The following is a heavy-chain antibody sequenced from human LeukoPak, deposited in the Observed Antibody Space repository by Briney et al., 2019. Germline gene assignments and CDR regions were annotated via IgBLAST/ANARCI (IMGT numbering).Heavy chain of an antibody. V-gene: IGHV1-2*02. CDR3: ARVTSYDYVWGSYRLFDY. CDR1: GYTFTGYY. Sequence: GASVKVSCKASGYTFTGYYMHWVRQAPGQGLEWMGWINPNSGGTNYAQKFQGRVTMTRDTSISTAYMELSRLRSDDTAVYYCARVTSYDYVWGSYRLFDYWGQGTLVTVSS. J-gene: IGHJ4*02. D-gene: IGHD3-16*02. CDR2: INPNSGGT.